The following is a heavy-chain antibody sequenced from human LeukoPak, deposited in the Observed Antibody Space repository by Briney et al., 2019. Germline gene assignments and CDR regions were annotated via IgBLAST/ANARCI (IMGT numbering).Heavy chain of an antibody. D-gene: IGHD6-13*01. CDR3: ARGLRGYSSSWYGY. V-gene: IGHV4-34*01. Sequence: PSETLSLTCAVYGGSFSGYYWSWIRQPPGKGLEWIGEINHSGSTNYNPSLKSRVTISVDTSKNQFSLKLSSATAADTAVYYCARGLRGYSSSWYGYWGQGTLVTVSS. CDR2: INHSGST. CDR1: GGSFSGYY. J-gene: IGHJ4*02.